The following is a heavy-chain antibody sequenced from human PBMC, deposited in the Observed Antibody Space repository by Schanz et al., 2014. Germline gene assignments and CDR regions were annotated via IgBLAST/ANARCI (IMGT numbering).Heavy chain of an antibody. CDR2: TIPILNIA. V-gene: IGHV1-69*04. J-gene: IGHJ6*02. Sequence: QVQLVQSGTEVKKPGASVKVSCKASGYTFTSSGFSWVRQAPGQGLEWMGRTIPILNIANYAQKFQGRVTLTADKSTSTAYMELSGLRSEDTAVYYCARDKGQSGGGMDVWGQGTAVIVSS. D-gene: IGHD1-26*01. CDR3: ARDKGQSGGGMDV. CDR1: GYTFTSSG.